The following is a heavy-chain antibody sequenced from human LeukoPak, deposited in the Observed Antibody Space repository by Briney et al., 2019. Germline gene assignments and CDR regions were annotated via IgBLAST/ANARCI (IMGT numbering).Heavy chain of an antibody. CDR3: ARVNYYDSSGYYNWFDP. Sequence: PSETLSLTCTVSGGSISSSSYYWGWIRQPPGKGLEWIGSIYYSGSAYYNPSLKSRVTMSVDTSKNQFSLNLSSVTAADTAVYYCARVNYYDSSGYYNWFDPWGQGTLVTVSS. CDR1: GGSISSSSYY. CDR2: IYYSGSA. D-gene: IGHD3-22*01. J-gene: IGHJ5*02. V-gene: IGHV4-39*07.